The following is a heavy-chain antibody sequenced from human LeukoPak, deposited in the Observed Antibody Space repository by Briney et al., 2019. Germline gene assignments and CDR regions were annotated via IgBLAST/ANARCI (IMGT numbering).Heavy chain of an antibody. J-gene: IGHJ4*02. V-gene: IGHV1-3*04. Sequence: ASVNVSCKASGYTFTSYAMHWVRQAPGQRLECMGWINTGNGNTKYSQKFQGRVTITRDTSASTAYMDLSSLGSEDTAVYYCARNTETAIPLPYYFDYWGQGTLVTVSS. D-gene: IGHD2-21*02. CDR2: INTGNGNT. CDR1: GYTFTSYA. CDR3: ARNTETAIPLPYYFDY.